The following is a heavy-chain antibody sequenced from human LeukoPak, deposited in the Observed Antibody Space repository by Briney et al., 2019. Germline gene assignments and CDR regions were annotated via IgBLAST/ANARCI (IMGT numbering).Heavy chain of an antibody. Sequence: GGSLRLSCAASGFTFDDYAMHWVRQAPGKGLEWVPLISGDGGSTYFADSVKGRFTISRDNSKNSLYLQMNSLRTEDTALYYCAKDLQDLLWFGESLGAFDYWGQGTLVTVSS. CDR3: AKDLQDLLWFGESLGAFDY. J-gene: IGHJ4*02. CDR1: GFTFDDYA. V-gene: IGHV3-43*02. D-gene: IGHD3-10*01. CDR2: ISGDGGST.